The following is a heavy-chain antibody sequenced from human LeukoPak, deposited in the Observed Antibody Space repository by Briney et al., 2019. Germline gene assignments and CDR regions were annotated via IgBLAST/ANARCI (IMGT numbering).Heavy chain of an antibody. Sequence: PGGSLRLSCAASGFTFDDYAMHWVRQAPGKGLEWVSGISWNSGSIGYADSVKGRFTISRDNAKNSLYLQMNSLRAEDTALYYCAKDLYGSGDLWGQGTLVTVSS. CDR1: GFTFDDYA. CDR2: ISWNSGSI. CDR3: AKDLYGSGDL. V-gene: IGHV3-9*01. D-gene: IGHD3-10*01. J-gene: IGHJ5*02.